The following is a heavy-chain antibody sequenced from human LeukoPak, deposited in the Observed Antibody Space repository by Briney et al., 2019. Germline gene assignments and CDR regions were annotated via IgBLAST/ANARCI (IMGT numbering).Heavy chain of an antibody. D-gene: IGHD6-19*01. CDR3: ARGCDIAVAGPPLPYYGMDV. CDR2: ISYDGSNK. CDR1: GFTFSSYA. V-gene: IGHV3-30-3*01. J-gene: IGHJ6*02. Sequence: GRSLRLSCAASGFTFSSYAMHWVRQAPGKGLEWVAVISYDGSNKYYADSVKGRFTISRANSKNTLYLQMNSLRAEDTAVYYCARGCDIAVAGPPLPYYGMDVWGQGTTVTVSS.